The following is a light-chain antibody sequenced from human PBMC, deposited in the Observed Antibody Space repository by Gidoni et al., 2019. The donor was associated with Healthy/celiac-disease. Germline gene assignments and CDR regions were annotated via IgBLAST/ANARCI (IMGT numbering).Light chain of an antibody. CDR3: QQRSNWPRT. J-gene: IGKJ1*01. V-gene: IGKV3-11*01. CDR2: EAS. CDR1: QSVSSY. Sequence: LTQSPATLSLSPGERATLSCRASQSVSSYLAWYQQKPGQAPRLLIYEASNRATGIPARFSGSGSGTDFTLTISSLEPEDFAVYYCQQRSNWPRTFGQGTKVEIK.